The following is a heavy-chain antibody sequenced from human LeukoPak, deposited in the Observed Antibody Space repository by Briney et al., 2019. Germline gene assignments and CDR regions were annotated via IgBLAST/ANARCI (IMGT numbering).Heavy chain of an antibody. J-gene: IGHJ4*02. V-gene: IGHV1-69*01. CDR3: ARVEFRGWSFDY. CDR1: GGTFNSYG. D-gene: IGHD2/OR15-2a*01. Sequence: GSSVKVSCKTSGGTFNSYGIYWVRQAPGQGLEWMGGIIPMFGTANYAQKFQGRVTITADESLSTAYMELSSLRSEDTAVYYCARVEFRGWSFDYWGQGTLVTVSS. CDR2: IIPMFGTA.